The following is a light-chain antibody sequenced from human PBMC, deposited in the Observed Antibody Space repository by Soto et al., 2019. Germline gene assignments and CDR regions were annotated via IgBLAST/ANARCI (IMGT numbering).Light chain of an antibody. Sequence: QSVLTQPASVSGSPGQAITISCSGTSSDVGAYNYVSWYQQYPGKAPKLMIYDVSNRPSGVSNRFSGSKSGNTASLTISGLQSEDEADYYCAAWDDSLNGWVFGGGTKLTVL. V-gene: IGLV2-14*01. CDR1: SSDVGAYNY. CDR2: DVS. CDR3: AAWDDSLNGWV. J-gene: IGLJ3*02.